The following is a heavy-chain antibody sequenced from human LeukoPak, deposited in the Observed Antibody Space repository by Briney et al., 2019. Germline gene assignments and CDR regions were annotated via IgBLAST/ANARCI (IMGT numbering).Heavy chain of an antibody. CDR2: ISTTGST. V-gene: IGHV4-4*09. J-gene: IGHJ5*01. CDR1: GTSISRHY. Sequence: SETLCLTCTVSGTSISRHYWSWLRQSAGLGLEWLGYISTTGSTTYNPSLEGRVTMSEDTSQNQLSLTLSSVTAADTAVYFCARQDGLWVGGLVGWFDFWGQGIQVTVSS. CDR3: ARQDGLWVGGLVGWFDF. D-gene: IGHD3-10*01.